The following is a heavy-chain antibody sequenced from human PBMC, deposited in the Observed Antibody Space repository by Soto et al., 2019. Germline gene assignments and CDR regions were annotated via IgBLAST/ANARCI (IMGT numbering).Heavy chain of an antibody. CDR2: IYYSGST. V-gene: IGHV4-61*01. CDR3: ANYPTTESSDY. J-gene: IGHJ4*02. Sequence: PSETLSLTCTVSGGSVSSGSYYWSWIRQPPGKGLEWIGYIYYSGSTNYNPSLKSRVTISVHTSKNQFSLKLSSVPAADTVVHYCANYPTTESSDYWSQGPLVTVSS. D-gene: IGHD4-17*01. CDR1: GGSVSSGSYY.